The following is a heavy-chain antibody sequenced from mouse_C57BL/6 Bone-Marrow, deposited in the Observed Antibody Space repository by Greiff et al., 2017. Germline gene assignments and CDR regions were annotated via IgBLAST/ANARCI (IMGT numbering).Heavy chain of an antibody. Sequence: QVQLQQPGAELVKPGASVKLSCKASGYTFTSYWMHWVKQRPGQGLEWIGMIHPNSGSTNYNEKFKSKATLTVDKSSSTAYMQLSSLTSEDSAVYYCARTTTVVAPFWAWGQGTTLTVAS. D-gene: IGHD1-1*01. CDR1: GYTFTSYW. CDR2: IHPNSGST. V-gene: IGHV1-64*01. CDR3: ARTTTVVAPFWA. J-gene: IGHJ2*01.